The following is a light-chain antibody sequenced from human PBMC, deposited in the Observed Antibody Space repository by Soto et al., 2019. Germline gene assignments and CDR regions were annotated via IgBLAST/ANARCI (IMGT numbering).Light chain of an antibody. CDR2: GAS. CDR3: QQYNNWPPLT. V-gene: IGKV3D-15*01. J-gene: IGKJ4*02. CDR1: QSVSSN. Sequence: EIVMTQSPATLSVSPGERATLSCRASQSVSSNFAWYQQKPGQAPRLLIYGASTRATGITARFSGSGSGTDFTLTISSLQSEDFAVYYCQQYNNWPPLTFGGGTKVDIK.